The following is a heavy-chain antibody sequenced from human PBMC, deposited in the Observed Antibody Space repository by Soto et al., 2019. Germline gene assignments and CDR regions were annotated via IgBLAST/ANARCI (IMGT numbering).Heavy chain of an antibody. D-gene: IGHD3-16*01. V-gene: IGHV1-46*01. CDR3: ASDALGRFTGLRY. CDR1: EYTFTTYY. CDR2: INPSDGTT. J-gene: IGHJ4*01. Sequence: QVQLVQSGAEVKKSGASVTVSCKASEYTFTTYYMHWVRQAPGQGLEWMGDINPSDGTTRYAGRFQDRLTMTSDMSTSMIYMELTRLTSEDTAVFYCASDALGRFTGLRYCGHATLVTVSS.